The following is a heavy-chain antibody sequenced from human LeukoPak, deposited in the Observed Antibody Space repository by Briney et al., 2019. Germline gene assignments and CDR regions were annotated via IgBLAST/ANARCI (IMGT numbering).Heavy chain of an antibody. Sequence: GGSLRLSCAASGFTFDDYAMHWVRQAPGKGLEWVSLISWDGGSTYYADSVKGRFTISRDNARNSLYLQMNSLRAEDTAVYYCARGYDILTNAFDYWGQGTLVTVSS. J-gene: IGHJ4*02. CDR2: ISWDGGST. CDR1: GFTFDDYA. CDR3: ARGYDILTNAFDY. V-gene: IGHV3-43D*03. D-gene: IGHD3-9*01.